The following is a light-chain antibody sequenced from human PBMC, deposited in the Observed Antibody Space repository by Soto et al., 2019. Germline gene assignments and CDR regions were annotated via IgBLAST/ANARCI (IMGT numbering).Light chain of an antibody. CDR2: DAT. J-gene: IGKJ2*01. CDR1: LGVSSY. CDR3: QQRSNWPT. V-gene: IGKV3-11*01. Sequence: EIVLTQSPATLSLSPGERATLSCRASLGVSSYLAWYQQKPGQAPRLLIYDATNRATGIPARFSGSGSGTDFTLTIISLEPEDFAVYDCQQRSNWPTFAQGTK.